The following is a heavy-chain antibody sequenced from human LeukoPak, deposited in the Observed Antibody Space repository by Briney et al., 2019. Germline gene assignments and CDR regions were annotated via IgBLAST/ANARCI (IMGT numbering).Heavy chain of an antibody. V-gene: IGHV4-61*01. CDR3: ARDRGRIFDY. CDR1: GDSISSGSYY. Sequence: SETLSLTCTVSGDSISSGSYYWSWIRQPPGKGLEWIGYIYYSGSTNYNPSLKSRVTILVDTSKNQFSLKLRSVTAADTAVYYCARDRGRIFDYWGQGTLVTVSS. J-gene: IGHJ4*02. CDR2: IYYSGST. D-gene: IGHD3-16*01.